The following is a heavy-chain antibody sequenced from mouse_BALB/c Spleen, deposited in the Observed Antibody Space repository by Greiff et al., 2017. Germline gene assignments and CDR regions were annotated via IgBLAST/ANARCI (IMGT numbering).Heavy chain of an antibody. V-gene: IGHV1-69*02. Sequence: QVQLQQSGAELVRPGASVKLSCKASGYTFTSYWINWVKQRPGQGLEWIGNIYPSDSYTNYNQKFKDKATLTVDKSSSTAYMQLSSPTSEDSAVYYCTRVEYGNYCDYWGQGTTLTVSS. J-gene: IGHJ2*01. CDR3: TRVEYGNYCDY. CDR2: IYPSDSYT. CDR1: GYTFTSYW. D-gene: IGHD2-10*02.